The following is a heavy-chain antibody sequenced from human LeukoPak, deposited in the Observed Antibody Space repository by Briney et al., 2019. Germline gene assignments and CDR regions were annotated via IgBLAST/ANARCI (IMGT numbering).Heavy chain of an antibody. V-gene: IGHV1-69*06. J-gene: IGHJ6*03. CDR2: IIPIFGTA. CDR1: GGTFSSYA. D-gene: IGHD5-12*01. CDR3: ARCDIAATITGGYYYYYYMDV. Sequence: ASVKVSCKASGGTFSSYAISWVRQAPGQGLEWMGGIIPIFGTANYAQKFQGRVTITADKSTSTAYMELSSLRSEDTAVYYCARCDIAATITGGYYYYYYMDVWGKGTTVTVSS.